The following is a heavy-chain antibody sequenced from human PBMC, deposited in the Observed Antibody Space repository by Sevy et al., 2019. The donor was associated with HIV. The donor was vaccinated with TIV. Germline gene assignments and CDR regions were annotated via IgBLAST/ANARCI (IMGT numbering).Heavy chain of an antibody. D-gene: IGHD2-8*01. CDR2: LSFGCGKI. V-gene: IGHV3-23*01. CDR1: GFAFYDYS. J-gene: IGHJ4*02. CDR3: AREGCTRPHDY. Sequence: GGSLRLSCAASGFAFYDYSMSWIRQAPGKGLGWVATLSFGCGKINYADSVKGRFTISRDNSKNSFYLKMDNLGVEDTALYYCAREGCTRPHDYWGQGTRVTVSS.